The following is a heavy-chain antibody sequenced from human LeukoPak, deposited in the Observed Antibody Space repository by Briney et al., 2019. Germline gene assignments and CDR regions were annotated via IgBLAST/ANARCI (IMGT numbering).Heavy chain of an antibody. CDR3: VREVGATDFDY. V-gene: IGHV1-2*02. D-gene: IGHD1-26*01. J-gene: IGHJ4*02. CDR1: GYTFTGYY. Sequence: ASVKVSCKASGYTFTGYYMHWVRQAPRQGLEWMGWLNPNSGGTNYAQKFQDRVTMTRDTSISTAYMELSGLRSDDTAVYFCVREVGATDFDYWGQGTLVTVSS. CDR2: LNPNSGGT.